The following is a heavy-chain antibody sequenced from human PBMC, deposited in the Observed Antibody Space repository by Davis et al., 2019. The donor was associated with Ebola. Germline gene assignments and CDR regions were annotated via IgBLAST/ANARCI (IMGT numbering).Heavy chain of an antibody. CDR2: IFPVADAA. D-gene: IGHD3-10*01. CDR1: EGTFHNYA. Sequence: SVKVSCKASEGTFHNYAISWVRQAPGQGPEWLGGIFPVADAADYLQKFEGRLTITADESTNTAYMDLSSLRPDDTAVYYCVRGEGSFFNGHYYYGLDVWGQGTTVTVSS. V-gene: IGHV1-69*13. CDR3: VRGEGSFFNGHYYYGLDV. J-gene: IGHJ6*01.